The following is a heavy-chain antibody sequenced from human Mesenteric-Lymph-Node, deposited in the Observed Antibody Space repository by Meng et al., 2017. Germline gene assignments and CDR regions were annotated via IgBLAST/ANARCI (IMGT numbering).Heavy chain of an antibody. CDR2: ISGSGTYI. V-gene: IGHV3-21*01. J-gene: IGHJ3*02. Sequence: GESLKISCAASGFTFSNYTVNWVRQAPGKGLEWVSSISGSGTYIFSADSVKGRFTISRDNPRNSLSLQMNSLRAEDTAVYYCARDLIALVRGANAFDIWGQGTMVTVSS. D-gene: IGHD3-10*01. CDR1: GFTFSNYT. CDR3: ARDLIALVRGANAFDI.